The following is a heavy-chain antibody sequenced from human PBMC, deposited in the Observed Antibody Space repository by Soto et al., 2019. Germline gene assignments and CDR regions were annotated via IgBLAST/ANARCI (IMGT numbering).Heavy chain of an antibody. V-gene: IGHV3-23*01. J-gene: IGHJ5*02. CDR1: GFTFSSYA. CDR2: ISGSGGST. CDR3: ARLIGKIIMVRGGLNWFDP. Sequence: GGSLRLSCAASGFTFSSYAMSWVRQAPGKGLEWVSAISGSGGSTYYADSVKGRFTISRDNSKNTLYLQMNSLRAEDTAVYYCARLIGKIIMVRGGLNWFDPWGQGTLVTVSS. D-gene: IGHD3-10*01.